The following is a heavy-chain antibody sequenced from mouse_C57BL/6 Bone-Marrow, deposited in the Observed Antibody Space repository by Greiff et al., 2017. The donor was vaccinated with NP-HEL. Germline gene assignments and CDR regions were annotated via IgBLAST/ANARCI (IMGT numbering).Heavy chain of an antibody. J-gene: IGHJ3*01. D-gene: IGHD1-1*01. V-gene: IGHV14-2*01. CDR2: IDPEDGET. CDR3: GLRFAY. CDR1: GFNIKDYY. Sequence: VQLQQSGAELVKPGASVKLSCTASGFNIKDYYMHWVKQRTEQGLEWIGRIDPEDGETKYAPKFQGNATITADTSSNTAYLQLGSLTSEDTAVYYCGLRFAYWGQGTLVTVSA.